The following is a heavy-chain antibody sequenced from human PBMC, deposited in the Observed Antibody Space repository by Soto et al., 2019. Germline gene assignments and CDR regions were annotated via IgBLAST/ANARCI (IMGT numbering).Heavy chain of an antibody. CDR2: ISPYNGNT. V-gene: IGHV1-18*01. CDR1: GYTFSSDG. CDR3: ARDRRYNWNYGWFDP. D-gene: IGHD1-7*01. Sequence: QVQLVQSGAEVKKPGASVKVSCKASGYTFSSDGISRVRQAPGQGLEWMGWISPYNGNTNYAQNLQGRVTMTTDTSTSTAYMELRSLRSDDTAVYYCARDRRYNWNYGWFDPWGQGTLVTVSS. J-gene: IGHJ5*02.